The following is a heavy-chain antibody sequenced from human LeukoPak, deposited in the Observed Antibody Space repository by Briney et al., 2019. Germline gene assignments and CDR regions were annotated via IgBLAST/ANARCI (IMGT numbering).Heavy chain of an antibody. J-gene: IGHJ6*03. CDR3: ATAPPMAYYYYYMDV. Sequence: GASVKVSCKVSGYTLTELSMHWVRQAPGKGLEWMGGFDPEDGETIYAQKFQGRVTMTEDPSTDTAYMELGSLRSEDTAVYYCATAPPMAYYYYYMDVWGKGTTVTVSS. CDR2: FDPEDGET. V-gene: IGHV1-24*01. D-gene: IGHD5-24*01. CDR1: GYTLTELS.